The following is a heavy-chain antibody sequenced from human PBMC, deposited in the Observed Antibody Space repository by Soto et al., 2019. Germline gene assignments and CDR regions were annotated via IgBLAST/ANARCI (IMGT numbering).Heavy chain of an antibody. Sequence: VASVKVSCKASGYTFTSYAMHWVRQAPGQRLEWMGWINAGNGNTKYSQKFQGRVTITRDTSASTAYMELSSLRSEDTAVYYCARVLTSPDHYGMDVWGQGTTVTVSS. CDR1: GYTFTSYA. J-gene: IGHJ6*02. D-gene: IGHD2-2*01. CDR2: INAGNGNT. CDR3: ARVLTSPDHYGMDV. V-gene: IGHV1-3*01.